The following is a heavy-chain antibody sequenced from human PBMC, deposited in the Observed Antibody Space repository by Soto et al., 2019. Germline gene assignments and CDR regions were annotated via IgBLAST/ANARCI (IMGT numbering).Heavy chain of an antibody. CDR3: ARGLSVTLFDN. Sequence: QVQLQESGPGLVKPSQTLSLTCTVSGGSISTGGYYWTWIRQHPGKGLEWIGYIYYSGSTYYNPALKSRVTISVDTAKNQFSLKLSSVTAADTAVYYCARGLSVTLFDNWGQGTLVTVSS. CDR1: GGSISTGGYY. J-gene: IGHJ4*02. D-gene: IGHD4-17*01. CDR2: IYYSGST. V-gene: IGHV4-31*03.